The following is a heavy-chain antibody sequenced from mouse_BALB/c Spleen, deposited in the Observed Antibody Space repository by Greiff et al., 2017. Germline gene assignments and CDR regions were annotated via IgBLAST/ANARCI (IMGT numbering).Heavy chain of an antibody. V-gene: IGHV3-6*02. CDR3: AKGGYYDYDFDY. J-gene: IGHJ2*01. CDR1: GYSITSGYY. CDR2: ISYDGSN. D-gene: IGHD2-4*01. Sequence: EVKLMESGPGLVKPSQSLSLTCSVTGYSITSGYYWNWIRQFPGNKLEWMGYISYDGSNNYNPSLKNRISITRDTSKNQFFLKLNSVTTEDTATYYCAKGGYYDYDFDYWGQGTTLTVSS.